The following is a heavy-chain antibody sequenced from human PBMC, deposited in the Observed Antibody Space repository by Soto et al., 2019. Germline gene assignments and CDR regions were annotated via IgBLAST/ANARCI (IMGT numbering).Heavy chain of an antibody. V-gene: IGHV4-59*01. Sequence: KPXESLALTCPVSVGSISSYYWSWIRQPPGKGLEWIGCIHYSGSTKYNPSLKSRVSISVDTSKSQFSLKLSSVTAADTAVYYCARVGWTTVGYYFDYWGQGALVTVYS. D-gene: IGHD4-17*01. J-gene: IGHJ4*02. CDR1: VGSISSYY. CDR3: ARVGWTTVGYYFDY. CDR2: IHYSGST.